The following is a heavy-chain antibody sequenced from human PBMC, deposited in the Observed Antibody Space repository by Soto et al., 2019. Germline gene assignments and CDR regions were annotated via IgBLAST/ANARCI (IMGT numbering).Heavy chain of an antibody. CDR3: ARVVSGAYFDC. D-gene: IGHD1-26*01. CDR1: GGPISTGGHF. J-gene: IGHJ4*02. CDR2: IYYSGTT. V-gene: IGHV4-31*03. Sequence: QVQLEESGPGLVKASQTLSLTCTVSGGPISTGGHFWSWIRQHPKKGLEWIGYIYYSGTTHYNASLKSRATVSVDTSKNQFSLKLTSVTAADTSVYYCARVVSGAYFDCWGQGTLVTVS.